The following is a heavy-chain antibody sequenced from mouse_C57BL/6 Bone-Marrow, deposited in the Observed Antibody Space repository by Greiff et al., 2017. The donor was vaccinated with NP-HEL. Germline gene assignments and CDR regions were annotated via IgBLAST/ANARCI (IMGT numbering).Heavy chain of an antibody. V-gene: IGHV3-6*01. D-gene: IGHD4-1*01. CDR1: GYSITSGYY. CDR2: ISYDGSN. CDR3: AVLGLWYFDV. J-gene: IGHJ1*03. Sequence: EVQLQQSGPGLVKPSQSLSLTCSVTGYSITSGYYWNWIRQFPGNKLEWMGYISYDGSNNYNPSLKNRISITRDTSKNQFFLKLNSVTTEDTATYYCAVLGLWYFDVWGTGTTVTVSS.